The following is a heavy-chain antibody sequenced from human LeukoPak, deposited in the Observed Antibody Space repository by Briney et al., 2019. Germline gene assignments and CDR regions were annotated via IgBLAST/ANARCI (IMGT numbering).Heavy chain of an antibody. J-gene: IGHJ4*02. CDR1: GGSISGYY. D-gene: IGHD1-1*01. Sequence: PSETLSLTCTVSGGSISGYYWSWIRQPPGKGLEWIGYIYYSRTTNYNPSLKSRVTILVDTSKNQFSLKVRYVTAADTAVYYCARVGEWNDLPDWGRGTLVTVSS. CDR3: ARVGEWNDLPD. V-gene: IGHV4-59*01. CDR2: IYYSRTT.